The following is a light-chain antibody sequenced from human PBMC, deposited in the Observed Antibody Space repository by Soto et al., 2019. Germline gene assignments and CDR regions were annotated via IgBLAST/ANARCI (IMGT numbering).Light chain of an antibody. CDR3: QQYNSYSPT. J-gene: IGKJ3*01. CDR1: QSISSW. Sequence: DIQMTQSPSTLSASVGDRVTITCRASQSISSWLAWYQQKPGKAPKLLIYDASSLESGVPSRFSGSGSGTEFTLTISGLQPDDFATYYCQQYNSYSPTFGPGTKVDIK. CDR2: DAS. V-gene: IGKV1-5*01.